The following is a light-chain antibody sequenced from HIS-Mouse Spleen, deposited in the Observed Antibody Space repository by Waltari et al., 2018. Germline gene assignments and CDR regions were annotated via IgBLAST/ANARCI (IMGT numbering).Light chain of an antibody. CDR1: PGISSA. J-gene: IGKJ5*01. V-gene: IGKV1-13*02. CDR2: DAS. CDR3: QQFNRYPIT. Sequence: AIQLTQSPSSLSASVGDRVTITCRASPGISSALAWYQQKPGKAPKLLIYDASSLESRVPSRFSGSGSGTDFTLTISSLQPEDFATYYCQQFNRYPITFGQGTRLEIK.